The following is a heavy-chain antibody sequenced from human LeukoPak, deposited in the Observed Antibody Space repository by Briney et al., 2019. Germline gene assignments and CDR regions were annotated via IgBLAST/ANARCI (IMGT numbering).Heavy chain of an antibody. V-gene: IGHV3-64D*06. CDR2: ISTNGGST. Sequence: GGSLRLSCSASGFPFSNYAIHWVRQAPGKGLQYFSAISTNGGSTYYADSVKGRFTISRDNSKNTLYLQMSSLRAEDTVVYYCVRGDRWFDPWGQGTLVTVSS. D-gene: IGHD2-21*01. CDR3: VRGDRWFDP. CDR1: GFPFSNYA. J-gene: IGHJ5*02.